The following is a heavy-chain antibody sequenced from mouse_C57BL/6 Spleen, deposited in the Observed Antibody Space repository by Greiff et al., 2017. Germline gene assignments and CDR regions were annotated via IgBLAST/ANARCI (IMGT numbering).Heavy chain of an antibody. J-gene: IGHJ3*01. V-gene: IGHV5-4*01. CDR2: ISDGGSYT. CDR3: AREGYDVAWFAY. D-gene: IGHD2-2*01. Sequence: EVQGVESGGGLVKPGGSLKLSCAASGFTFSSYAMSWVRQTPEKRLEWVATISDGGSYTYYPDNVKGRFTISRDNAKKNLYLQMSHLKSEDTAMYYCAREGYDVAWFAYWGQGTLVTVSA. CDR1: GFTFSSYA.